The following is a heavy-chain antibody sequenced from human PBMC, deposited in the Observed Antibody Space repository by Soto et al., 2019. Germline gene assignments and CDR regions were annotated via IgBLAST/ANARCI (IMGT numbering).Heavy chain of an antibody. Sequence: ASVKVSCKASGCTFSSCAISWVRQAPGQVLDCIGGIIPIFGTANYAQNFQGRVTITADESKSTAYMELSSLRSEDTAVYYCARDQRIAVAGPYYYCGMDVWGQGSTIPVSS. CDR2: IIPIFGTA. V-gene: IGHV1-69*13. CDR1: GCTFSSCA. D-gene: IGHD6-19*01. CDR3: ARDQRIAVAGPYYYCGMDV. J-gene: IGHJ6*02.